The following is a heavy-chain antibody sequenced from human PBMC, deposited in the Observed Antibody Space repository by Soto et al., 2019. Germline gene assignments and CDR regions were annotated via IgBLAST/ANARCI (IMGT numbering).Heavy chain of an antibody. CDR2: VYTSGYS. D-gene: IGHD6-13*01. V-gene: IGHV4-4*07. J-gene: IGHJ5*02. Sequence: VQLQESGPGLVKPSETLCLICTVSGGSISSDYLSWIRQPAGKGLEWIGRVYTSGYSNSNPSLKSRVTMSVDTSKKQFSLNLSSVTAADTAVYYCAREPTTAGTVNWFDPWGQGTLVTVSS. CDR3: AREPTTAGTVNWFDP. CDR1: GGSISSDY.